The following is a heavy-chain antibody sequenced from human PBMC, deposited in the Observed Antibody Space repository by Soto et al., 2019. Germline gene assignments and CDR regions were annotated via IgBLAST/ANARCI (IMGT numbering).Heavy chain of an antibody. CDR2: ISGNSGSL. J-gene: IGHJ6*02. V-gene: IGHV3-9*01. CDR1: GFIFDDYA. CDR3: AKDRYSSSAYYYYGMDG. Sequence: DVQLVESGGGLVQPGRSLRLSCAASGFIFDDYAMHWVRQAPGKGLEWVSVISGNSGSLGYADSVKGRFTISRDNAKNSLYLQMNSLRAEDTALYYCAKDRYSSSAYYYYGMDGWGQGTTVTVSS. D-gene: IGHD5-18*01.